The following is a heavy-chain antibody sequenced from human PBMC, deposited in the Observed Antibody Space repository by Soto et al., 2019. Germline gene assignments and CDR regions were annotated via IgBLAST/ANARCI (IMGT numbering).Heavy chain of an antibody. J-gene: IGHJ4*02. CDR2: ISYDGSNK. D-gene: IGHD1-26*01. V-gene: IGHV3-30-3*01. CDR1: GCTFSSYA. Sequence: SLSLSCAAAGCTFSSYAMHWVRQAPGKGLEWVAVISYDGSNKYYADSVKGRFTISRDNSKNTLYLQMNSLRAEDTAVYSCASSSGSPSRYREYWGQGTLVTVSS. CDR3: ASSSGSPSRYREY.